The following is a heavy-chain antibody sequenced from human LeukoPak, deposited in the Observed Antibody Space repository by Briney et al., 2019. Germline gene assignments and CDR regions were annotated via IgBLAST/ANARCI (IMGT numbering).Heavy chain of an antibody. CDR1: GGSISNYY. V-gene: IGHV4-59*01. J-gene: IGHJ4*02. Sequence: SETLSLTCTVSGGSISNYYRSWIRQPPGKGLEWIGYIYYSGSTNYNPSLKSRVTISVDTSKNQFSLKLSSVTAADTAVYYCARVSFSADYFDYWGQGTLVTVSS. CDR3: ARVSFSADYFDY. CDR2: IYYSGST. D-gene: IGHD3-16*01.